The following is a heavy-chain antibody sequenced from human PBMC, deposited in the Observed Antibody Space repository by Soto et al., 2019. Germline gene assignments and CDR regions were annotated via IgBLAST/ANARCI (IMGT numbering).Heavy chain of an antibody. D-gene: IGHD2-15*01. V-gene: IGHV6-1*01. CDR2: AIDRSKSSN. Sequence: PSQTLALTWGFSGDSFFSVGVAWNWIRQTTSRGRRQLGRAIDRSKSSNDYAASTKGRITVSPGTSRNQFCLQLNSVTPEDTAVYSGARGKYSGLDGWGQGTRVTV. J-gene: IGHJ3*01. CDR1: GDSFFSVGVA. CDR3: ARGKYSGLDG.